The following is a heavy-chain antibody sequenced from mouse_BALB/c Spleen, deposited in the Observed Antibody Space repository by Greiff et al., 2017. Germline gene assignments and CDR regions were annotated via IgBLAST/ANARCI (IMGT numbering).Heavy chain of an antibody. D-gene: IGHD1-1*01. Sequence: VKLMESGPGLVAPSQSLSITCTVSGFSLTGYGVNWVRQPPGKGLEWLGMIWGDGSTDYNSALKSRLSISKDNSKSQVFLKMNSLQTDDTARYYCARGFYYGSSPFAYWGQGTLVTVSA. CDR2: IWGDGST. CDR1: GFSLTGYG. V-gene: IGHV2-6-7*01. J-gene: IGHJ3*01. CDR3: ARGFYYGSSPFAY.